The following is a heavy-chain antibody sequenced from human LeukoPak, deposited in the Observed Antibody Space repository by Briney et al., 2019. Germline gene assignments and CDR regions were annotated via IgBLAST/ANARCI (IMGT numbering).Heavy chain of an antibody. Sequence: ASVKVSCKASGYTFTSYGISWVRQAPGQGLEWMGWINPNSGGTNYAQKFQGRVTMTRDTSISTAYMELSRLRSDDTAVYYCARPIAAAGRDYWGQGTLVTVSS. J-gene: IGHJ4*02. CDR2: INPNSGGT. CDR1: GYTFTSYG. V-gene: IGHV1-2*02. CDR3: ARPIAAAGRDY. D-gene: IGHD6-13*01.